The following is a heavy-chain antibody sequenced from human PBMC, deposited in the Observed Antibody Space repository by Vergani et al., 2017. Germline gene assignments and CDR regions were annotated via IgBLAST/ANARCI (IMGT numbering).Heavy chain of an antibody. V-gene: IGHV3-23*01. CDR1: GFTFSNYA. Sequence: EVELLEPGGGLRQPGGSLRSSCEASGFTFSNYAMTWVRQAPGKGVEWVSGISGSDGRRYYADLVKDRFTISRDNSNNTLYLEMHSLRAEDMAMYYCAKTTEVRFSNYHMDVWGEGTTVTVSS. CDR2: ISGSDGRR. CDR3: AKTTEVRFSNYHMDV. D-gene: IGHD1-1*01. J-gene: IGHJ6*03.